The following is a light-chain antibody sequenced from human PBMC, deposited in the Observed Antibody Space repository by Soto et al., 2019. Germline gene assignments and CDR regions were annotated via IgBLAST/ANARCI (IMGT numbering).Light chain of an antibody. CDR1: SSNIGAGYD. CDR2: GNS. V-gene: IGLV1-40*01. Sequence: QTVVTQPPSVSGAPGQRVTISCTGSSSNIGAGYDVHWYQQLPGTAPKLLIYGNSNRPSGVPDRFSGSKSGTSASLAITGLQAEDEADYYCQSYDSSLSGWVFGVWTKLTVL. J-gene: IGLJ3*02. CDR3: QSYDSSLSGWV.